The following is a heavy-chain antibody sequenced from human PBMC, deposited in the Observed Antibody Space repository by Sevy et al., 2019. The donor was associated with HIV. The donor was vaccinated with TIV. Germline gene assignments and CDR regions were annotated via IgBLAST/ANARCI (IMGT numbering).Heavy chain of an antibody. J-gene: IGHJ4*02. CDR3: ARYFGSGTCFDY. D-gene: IGHD3-10*01. V-gene: IGHV4-59*13. CDR1: GGSISNYY. CDR2: IHSNGNT. Sequence: SETLSLTCTVSGGSISNYYWGWIRQPPGKGLEWIGYIHSNGNTNYNPSLKSRVTISVDTSKNQFSLKLKSVTAADTAVYYCARYFGSGTCFDYWGQGTLVTVSS.